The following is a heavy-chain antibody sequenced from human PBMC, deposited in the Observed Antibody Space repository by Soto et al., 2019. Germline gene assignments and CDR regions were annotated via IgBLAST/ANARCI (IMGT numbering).Heavy chain of an antibody. CDR3: ARSEALATASLNDY. D-gene: IGHD1-26*01. V-gene: IGHV1-18*01. CDR1: GYTFTSYA. Sequence: QVQLVQSGAEVKKPGASVKVSCKASGYTFTSYALSWVRQAPGQGLEWMGWISADNGNTNYAQKLQGRVTMTTDTSTVTDYSEQRSLRSDDTAVDYCARSEALATASLNDYWGQGT. J-gene: IGHJ4*02. CDR2: ISADNGNT.